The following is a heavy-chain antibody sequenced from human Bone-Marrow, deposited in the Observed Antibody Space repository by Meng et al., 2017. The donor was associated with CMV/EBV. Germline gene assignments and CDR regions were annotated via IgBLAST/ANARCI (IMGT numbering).Heavy chain of an antibody. V-gene: IGHV1-69*05. CDR2: IIPIFGTA. CDR1: GGTFSSYA. Sequence: SVKVSCKASGGTFSSYAISWVRQAPGQGLEWMGGIIPIFGTANYAQKFQGRVTITTDESTSTAYMELSSLRSDDTAVYYCARGSKHQVARRFFDYWGQGTLVTVSS. CDR3: ARGSKHQVARRFFDY. D-gene: IGHD2-15*01. J-gene: IGHJ4*02.